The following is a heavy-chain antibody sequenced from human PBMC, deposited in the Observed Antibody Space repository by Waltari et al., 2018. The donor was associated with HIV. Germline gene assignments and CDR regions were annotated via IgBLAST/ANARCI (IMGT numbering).Heavy chain of an antibody. V-gene: IGHV3-9*01. CDR2: ISWNSGSR. D-gene: IGHD3-3*01. CDR1: GFTFDDYA. Sequence: EVQLVESGGGLVQPGRSLRLSCAASGFTFDDYAMHWVWQAPGKGLEWVSGISWNSGSRGYADSGKGRFTISRDNAKNSLYLQMNSLRAEDTALYYCAKSQGGVVHYFDYWGQGTLVTVSS. CDR3: AKSQGGVVHYFDY. J-gene: IGHJ4*02.